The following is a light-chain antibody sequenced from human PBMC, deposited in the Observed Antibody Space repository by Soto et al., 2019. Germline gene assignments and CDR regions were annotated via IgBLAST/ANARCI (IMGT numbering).Light chain of an antibody. CDR2: KNN. J-gene: IGLJ2*01. V-gene: IGLV6-57*04. CDR1: SGSIASNH. Sequence: NFMLTQPHSVSESPGKTVTISCTRSSGSIASNHVQWYQQRPGSAPTTVIYKNNQRPSGVPDRFSGSIDSSSNSASLTISGLKTEDEADYYCQSYDDNNVLFGGRTKPTVL. CDR3: QSYDDNNVL.